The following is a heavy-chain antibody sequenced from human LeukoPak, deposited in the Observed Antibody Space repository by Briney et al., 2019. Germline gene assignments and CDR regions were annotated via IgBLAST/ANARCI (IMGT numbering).Heavy chain of an antibody. J-gene: IGHJ4*02. Sequence: PSETLSLTCSVSDDSITMYYWTWVRQAPGKGLEWVSSINSYGAYTFYADSVRGRFTISRDNSKNTPYLQMNSLRAEDTAMYYCAKARTRGYSYGSFDYWGQGTLVTVSS. D-gene: IGHD5-18*01. V-gene: IGHV3-23*01. CDR3: AKARTRGYSYGSFDY. CDR2: INSYGAYT. CDR1: DDSITMYY.